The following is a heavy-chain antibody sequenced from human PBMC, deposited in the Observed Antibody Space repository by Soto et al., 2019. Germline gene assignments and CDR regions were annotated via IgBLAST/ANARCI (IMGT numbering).Heavy chain of an antibody. CDR2: ISPDGNKA. V-gene: IGHV3-30-3*01. CDR1: GSTFSSYD. J-gene: IGHJ3*02. Sequence: QVQLVESGGDVVQPGRSLSLPCAASGSTFSSYDIHWVRQAPGRGLGWVAHISPDGNKAYYADSVKGRFIISRDNARNTVYLQVNSLRPEDTAVYHCVRGPSHGAFDIWGQGTLVTVSS. CDR3: VRGPSHGAFDI.